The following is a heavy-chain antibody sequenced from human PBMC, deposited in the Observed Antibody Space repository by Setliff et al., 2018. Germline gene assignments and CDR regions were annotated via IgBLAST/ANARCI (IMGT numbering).Heavy chain of an antibody. J-gene: IGHJ1*01. D-gene: IGHD6-19*01. CDR1: GGTFSSYA. V-gene: IGHV1-69*06. CDR2: IIPIFGTA. Sequence: SVKVSCKASGGTFSSYAISWVRQAPGQGLEWMGRIIPIFGTANYAQKFQGRVTITADKSTSTAYMELSSLRSEDTAVYYCARDPWQWLTTFTSAEYFQHWGQGTLITVSS. CDR3: ARDPWQWLTTFTSAEYFQH.